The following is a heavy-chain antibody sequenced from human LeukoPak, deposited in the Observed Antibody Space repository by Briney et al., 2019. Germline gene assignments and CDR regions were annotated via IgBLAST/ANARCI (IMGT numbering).Heavy chain of an antibody. Sequence: SETLSLTCTVSGDSISSNIYYWSWIRQPPGKGLEWIGEINHSGSTNYNPSLKSRVTISVDTSKNQFSLKLSSATAADTAVYYCACIPGIAAAGELNWFDPWGQGTLVTVSS. J-gene: IGHJ5*02. CDR1: GDSISSNIYY. D-gene: IGHD6-13*01. CDR2: INHSGST. CDR3: ACIPGIAAAGELNWFDP. V-gene: IGHV4-39*07.